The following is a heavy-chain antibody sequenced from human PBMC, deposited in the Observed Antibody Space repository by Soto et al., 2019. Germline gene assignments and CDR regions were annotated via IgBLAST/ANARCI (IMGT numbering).Heavy chain of an antibody. CDR1: GFTFSSYA. Sequence: EVQLLESGGGLVQPGGSLRLSCAASGFTFSSYAMSWVRQAPGKGLEWVSAISGSGGSTYYADSVKGRFTISRDNSKNTLYLKMNSLRAEDTAVYYCAKISIEDIVVVVAATPFAFDIWGQGTMVTVSS. CDR2: ISGSGGST. V-gene: IGHV3-23*01. J-gene: IGHJ3*02. D-gene: IGHD2-15*01. CDR3: AKISIEDIVVVVAATPFAFDI.